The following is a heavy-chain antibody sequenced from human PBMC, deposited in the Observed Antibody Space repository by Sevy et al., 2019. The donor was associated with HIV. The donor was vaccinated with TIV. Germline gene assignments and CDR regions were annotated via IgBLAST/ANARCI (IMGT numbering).Heavy chain of an antibody. CDR3: AVTKDYYDSSGYPFDY. J-gene: IGHJ4*02. D-gene: IGHD3-22*01. CDR2: FDPEDDET. CDR1: GYTLTQFS. Sequence: ASVKVSCKVSGYTLTQFSMPWVRQAPGKGLEWMATFDPEDDETIYAQRLQGRVTMTEDTSTDTAYMELSSLRSDDTAVYYCAVTKDYYDSSGYPFDYWGQGSLVTVSS. V-gene: IGHV1-24*01.